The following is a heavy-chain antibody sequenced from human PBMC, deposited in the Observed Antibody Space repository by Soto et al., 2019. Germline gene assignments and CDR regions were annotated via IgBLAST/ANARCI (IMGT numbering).Heavy chain of an antibody. CDR2: IDWDDDK. V-gene: IGHV2-70*01. J-gene: IGHJ3*02. D-gene: IGHD3-22*01. CDR1: GFSLITSGMC. Sequence: GPTLVNPTHTLTLTCTFSGFSLITSGMCVSWIRQPPGKALEWLALIDWDDDKYYSTSLKTRLTISKDTSKNQVVLTMTNMDPVDTATYYCALGLLYFDSSGPYGALDIWGQGIMVTLSS. CDR3: ALGLLYFDSSGPYGALDI.